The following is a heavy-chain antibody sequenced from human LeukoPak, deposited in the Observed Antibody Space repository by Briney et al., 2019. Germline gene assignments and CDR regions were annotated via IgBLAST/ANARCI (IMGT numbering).Heavy chain of an antibody. Sequence: SETLSLTCTVSGGSISSYYWSWIRQPPGKGLEWIGYIYYSRSTNYNPSLKSRVTISVDTSKNQFSLKLSSVTAADTAVYYCARVMLDYYYYMDVWGKGTTVTVSS. CDR2: IYYSRST. CDR1: GGSISSYY. D-gene: IGHD3-10*02. V-gene: IGHV4-59*01. J-gene: IGHJ6*03. CDR3: ARVMLDYYYYMDV.